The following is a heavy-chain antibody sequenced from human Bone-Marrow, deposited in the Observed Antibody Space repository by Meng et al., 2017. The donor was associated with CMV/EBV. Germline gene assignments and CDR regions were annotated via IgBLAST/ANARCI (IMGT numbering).Heavy chain of an antibody. D-gene: IGHD6-13*01. V-gene: IGHV2-70D*14. CDR3: ARSSGGSTYFDY. CDR1: GFSLGTSGMR. CDR2: IDWDDDK. Sequence: SGPTLVKPTQTLTLTCTFSGFSLGTSGMRVSWIRQPPGKALEWLARIDWDDDKFYSTSLKSRLSISKDTSKNQVVLTMTNMDPVDTATYHCARSSGGSTYFDYWGQGTRVTVSS. J-gene: IGHJ4*02.